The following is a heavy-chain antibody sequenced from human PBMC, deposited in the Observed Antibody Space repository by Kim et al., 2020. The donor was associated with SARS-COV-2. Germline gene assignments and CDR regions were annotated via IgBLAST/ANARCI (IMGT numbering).Heavy chain of an antibody. Sequence: SVKVSCKASGGTFSSYAISWVRQAPGQGLEWMGGIIPIFGTANYAQKFQGRVTITADESTSTAYMELSSLRSEDTAVYYCASEGGGEAPIPLGITMVRGVPHYPFYYYYGMDVWGQGTTVTVSS. J-gene: IGHJ6*02. CDR3: ASEGGGEAPIPLGITMVRGVPHYPFYYYYGMDV. V-gene: IGHV1-69*13. D-gene: IGHD3-10*01. CDR2: IIPIFGTA. CDR1: GGTFSSYA.